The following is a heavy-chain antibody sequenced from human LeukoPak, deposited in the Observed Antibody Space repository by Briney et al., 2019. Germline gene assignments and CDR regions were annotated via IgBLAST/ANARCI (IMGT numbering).Heavy chain of an antibody. CDR3: ARGPSTVATRQDF. CDR2: ISANNGHT. J-gene: IGHJ4*02. Sequence: ASVTVSCKTSGYTFTNYGINWVRQAPGQGLEWMGWISANNGHTNYAQKFQGRVTMTTDTSTTTAYMELRGLRSDDTAMYYCARGPSTVATRQDFWGQGTLVTVSS. D-gene: IGHD6-6*01. CDR1: GYTFTNYG. V-gene: IGHV1-18*01.